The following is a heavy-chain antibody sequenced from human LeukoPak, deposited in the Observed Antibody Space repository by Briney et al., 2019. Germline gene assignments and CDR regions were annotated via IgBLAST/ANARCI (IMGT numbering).Heavy chain of an antibody. V-gene: IGHV1-69*06. Sequence: SVKVSCKASGGTLRTYAISWVRQAPGQGLEWMGRIIPIFGTANYAQKFQGRVTITADKSTSTAYMELSSLRSEDTAVYYCARPSDSSGYYWPTGSFDIWGQGTMVTVSS. CDR3: ARPSDSSGYYWPTGSFDI. CDR1: GGTLRTYA. D-gene: IGHD3-22*01. J-gene: IGHJ3*02. CDR2: IIPIFGTA.